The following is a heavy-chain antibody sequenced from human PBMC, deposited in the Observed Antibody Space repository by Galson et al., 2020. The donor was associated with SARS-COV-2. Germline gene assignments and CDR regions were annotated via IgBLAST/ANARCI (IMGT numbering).Heavy chain of an antibody. V-gene: IGHV3-23*03. CDR1: GFILRNYA. CDR3: AQEGWDSPLVSAAVVRGHCQN. D-gene: IGHD3-10*01. Sequence: GGSLRLSCAASGFILRNYAMSWVRQAPGKGLEWVSLIYSGGTTNYADSVKGRFTISRDESKNTLYLEMNSLRTEDTAVYYCAQEGWDSPLVSAAVVRGHCQNWGQGTLVTVSS. J-gene: IGHJ1*01. CDR2: IYSGGTT.